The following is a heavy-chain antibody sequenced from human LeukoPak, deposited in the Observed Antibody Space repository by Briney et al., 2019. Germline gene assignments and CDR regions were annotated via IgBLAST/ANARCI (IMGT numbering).Heavy chain of an antibody. CDR1: GYTRTKLS. D-gene: IGHD3-22*01. V-gene: IGHV1-24*01. CDR3: ATDATSYYYYTSGQIDAFDI. CDR2: CDPEDAKT. Sequence: ASVNLSCNVSGYTRTKLSMNRDRHAPGQRPEKMGDCDPEDAKTIYAHKFQGRVTMTEDTSTDTAYMELSSLRFEDTAVYYCATDATSYYYYTSGQIDAFDIWGQGTMVTVSS. J-gene: IGHJ3*02.